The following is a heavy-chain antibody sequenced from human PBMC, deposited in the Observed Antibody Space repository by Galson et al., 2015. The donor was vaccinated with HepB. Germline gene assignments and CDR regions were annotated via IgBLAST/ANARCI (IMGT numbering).Heavy chain of an antibody. Sequence: SLRLSCAASGFTFQDHAVHWVRQAPGKGLEWVSSIGWHSNVIGYADSVKGRFTISRDNAKNTLYVQMNSLRAEDTAVYSCVTGARTLGYWGQGTLVTVSS. D-gene: IGHD3-16*01. CDR1: GFTFQDHA. J-gene: IGHJ4*02. V-gene: IGHV3-9*01. CDR2: IGWHSNVI. CDR3: VTGARTLGY.